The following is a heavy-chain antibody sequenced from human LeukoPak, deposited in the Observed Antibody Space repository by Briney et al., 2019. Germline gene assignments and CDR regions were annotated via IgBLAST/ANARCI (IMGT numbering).Heavy chain of an antibody. CDR3: ARARGYSYASPYYYYYYMDV. D-gene: IGHD5-18*01. J-gene: IGHJ6*03. CDR1: GGSFSGYY. CDR2: INHSGST. V-gene: IGHV4-34*01. Sequence: SETLSLTCAVYGGSFSGYYWSWIRQPPGKGLEWIGEINHSGSTNYNPSLKSRVTISVDTSKNQFSLKLSSVTAADTAVYYCARARGYSYASPYYYYYYMDVWGKGTTLTVSS.